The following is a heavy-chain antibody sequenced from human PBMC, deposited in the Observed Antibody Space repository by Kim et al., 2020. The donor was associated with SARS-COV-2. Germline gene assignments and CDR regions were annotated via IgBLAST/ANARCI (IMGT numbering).Heavy chain of an antibody. V-gene: IGHV4-59*08. D-gene: IGHD3-10*01. Sequence: SETLSLTCTVSGGSISSYHWSWIRQPPGKGLEWIGYIYYSGSTNYNPSLKSRVTISVDTSKNQFSLKLSSVTAADTAVYYCARLNVIKGFGELLGWFDPWGQGTLVTVSS. CDR1: GGSISSYH. CDR2: IYYSGST. CDR3: ARLNVIKGFGELLGWFDP. J-gene: IGHJ5*02.